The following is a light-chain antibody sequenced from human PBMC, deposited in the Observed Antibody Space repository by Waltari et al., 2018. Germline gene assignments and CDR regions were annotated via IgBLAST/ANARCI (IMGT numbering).Light chain of an antibody. CDR1: QGIHDN. J-gene: IGKJ4*01. CDR3: QQYNRWPPLT. CDR2: RAS. V-gene: IGKV3-15*01. Sequence: DTVMTQSPATLSMSPGERATLSCRASQGIHDNLAWYQQKPGQAPRLLIYRASTRATGIPARFSGSGSGTDFTLTITSLQSEDSALYYCQQYNRWPPLTFGGGTKVEI.